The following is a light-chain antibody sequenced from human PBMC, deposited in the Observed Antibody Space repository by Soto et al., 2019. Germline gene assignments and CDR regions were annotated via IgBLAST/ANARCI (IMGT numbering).Light chain of an antibody. CDR1: RSDVGGYNY. CDR2: DVS. J-gene: IGLJ1*01. V-gene: IGLV2-14*01. Sequence: QSVLTQPASVSGSPGQSITISCTGTRSDVGGYNYVSWYQQHPGKAPKLMIYDVSNRPSGVFNRFSGSKFGNTASLTISGLQAEDEADYYCSSYTSSSDYVFGTGTKVTVL. CDR3: SSYTSSSDYV.